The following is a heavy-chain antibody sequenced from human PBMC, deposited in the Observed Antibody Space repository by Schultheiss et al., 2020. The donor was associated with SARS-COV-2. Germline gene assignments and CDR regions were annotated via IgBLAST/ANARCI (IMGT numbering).Heavy chain of an antibody. CDR2: IDWDDDK. V-gene: IGHV2-70*04. D-gene: IGHD3-9*01. Sequence: SGPTLVKPTPTLTLTCTFSGFSLSTSGMRVSWIRQPPGKALEWLARIDWDDDKFYSTSLKTRLTISKDTSKNQVVLTMTNMDPVDTATYYCARETYDILTGYYKWYFDYWGQGTLVTVSS. J-gene: IGHJ4*02. CDR3: ARETYDILTGYYKWYFDY. CDR1: GFSLSTSGMR.